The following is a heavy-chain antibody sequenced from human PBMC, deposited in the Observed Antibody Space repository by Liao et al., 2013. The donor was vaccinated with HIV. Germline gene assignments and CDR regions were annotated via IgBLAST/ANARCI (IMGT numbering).Heavy chain of an antibody. D-gene: IGHD4/OR15-4a*01. CDR3: ARGGARGLDY. Sequence: QVQLQQWGAGLLKPSETLSLTCAVYGGSFSAYDWTWIRQPPGKGLEWVGEINHSGSTNYKSSLKSRGTISVDTSKNQFSLKLSFVTAADTAVYYCARGGARGLDYWGQGTLVTVSS. J-gene: IGHJ4*02. V-gene: IGHV4-34*01. CDR2: INHSGST. CDR1: GGSFSAYD.